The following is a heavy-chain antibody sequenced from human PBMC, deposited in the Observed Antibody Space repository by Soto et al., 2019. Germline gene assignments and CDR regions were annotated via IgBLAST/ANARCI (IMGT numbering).Heavy chain of an antibody. Sequence: QVQLVQSGAEEKKPGASVKVSCKASGYTFTGYAMQWVRQAPGQRLEWMGWINVGNGNTKYSQKFRGRVTITKDTSASTANMEMSRLRAEDTAVYYCARAVAVPADFDYWGQGTLVTVSS. V-gene: IGHV1-3*05. CDR2: INVGNGNT. CDR1: GYTFTGYA. CDR3: ARAVAVPADFDY. J-gene: IGHJ4*02. D-gene: IGHD6-19*01.